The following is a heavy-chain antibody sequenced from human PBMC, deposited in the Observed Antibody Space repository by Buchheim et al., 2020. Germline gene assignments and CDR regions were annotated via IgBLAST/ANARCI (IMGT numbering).Heavy chain of an antibody. J-gene: IGHJ6*02. CDR3: AREFGFGGAYYYYGMDV. D-gene: IGHD3-10*01. CDR2: IWYDGSNK. CDR1: GFTFSSYG. V-gene: IGHV3-33*01. Sequence: QVQLVESGGGVVQPGRSLRLSCAASGFTFSSYGMRWVRQAPGKGLEWVAVIWYDGSNKYYADSVKGRFTISRDNSKNTLYLQMNSLRAEDTAVYYCAREFGFGGAYYYYGMDVWGQGTT.